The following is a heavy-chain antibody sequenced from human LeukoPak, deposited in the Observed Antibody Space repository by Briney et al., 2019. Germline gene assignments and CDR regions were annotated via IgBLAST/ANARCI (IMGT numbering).Heavy chain of an antibody. J-gene: IGHJ4*02. Sequence: PSETLSPTCTVSGGSISSYYWSWIRQPPGKGLEWIGYIYYSGSTNYNPSLKSRVTISVDTSKNQFSLKLSSVTAADTAVYYCARVTGYSSSWFDYWGQGTLVTVSS. V-gene: IGHV4-59*01. CDR3: ARVTGYSSSWFDY. CDR2: IYYSGST. D-gene: IGHD6-13*01. CDR1: GGSISSYY.